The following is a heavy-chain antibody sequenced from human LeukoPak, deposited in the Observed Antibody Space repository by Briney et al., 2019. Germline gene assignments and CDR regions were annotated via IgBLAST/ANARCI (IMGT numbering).Heavy chain of an antibody. CDR2: ISYDGSNK. V-gene: IGHV3-30*04. CDR1: GFTFSSYA. J-gene: IGHJ4*02. CDR3: AGIAVAHFDY. Sequence: GGSLRLYCAASGFTFSSYAMHWVRQAPGKGLEWVAVISYDGSNKYYADSVKGRFTISRDNSKNTLYLQMNSLRAEDTAVYYCAGIAVAHFDYWGQGTLVTVSS. D-gene: IGHD6-19*01.